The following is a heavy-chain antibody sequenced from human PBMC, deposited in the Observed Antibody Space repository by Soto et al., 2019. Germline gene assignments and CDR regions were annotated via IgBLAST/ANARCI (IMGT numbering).Heavy chain of an antibody. CDR2: ISWDGGST. D-gene: IGHD3-10*01. V-gene: IGHV3-43*01. CDR3: AKDFGGYYYGMDV. Sequence: ESGGVVVQPGGSLRLSCAASGFTFDDYTMHWVRQAPGKGLEWVSLISWDGGSTYYADSVKGRFTISRDNSKNSLYLQMNSLRTEDTALYYCAKDFGGYYYGMDVWGQGTTVTVSS. J-gene: IGHJ6*02. CDR1: GFTFDDYT.